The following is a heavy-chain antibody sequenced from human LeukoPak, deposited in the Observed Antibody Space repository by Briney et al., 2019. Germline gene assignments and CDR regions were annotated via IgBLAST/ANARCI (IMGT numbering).Heavy chain of an antibody. CDR2: IYYSGST. J-gene: IGHJ4*02. CDR1: GGSISSSSYY. CDR3: ARVDHSRCFDY. Sequence: PSETLSLTCTVSGGSISSSSYYWGWIRQPPGKGLEWIGSIYYSGSTYYNPSLKSRVTISVDTSKNQFSLKLSSVTAADTAVYYCARVDHSRCFDYWGQGTLVTVSS. D-gene: IGHD1-14*01. V-gene: IGHV4-39*07.